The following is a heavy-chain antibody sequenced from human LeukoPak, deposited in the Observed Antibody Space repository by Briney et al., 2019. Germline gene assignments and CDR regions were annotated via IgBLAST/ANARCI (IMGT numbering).Heavy chain of an antibody. Sequence: GGSLRLSCAASGFTFSSYAMHWVRQAPGKGLEWVAVISYDGSNKYYADSVKGRFTISRDNSKNTLYLQMNSLRAEDTAVYYCTVRGVIINTFDYWGQGTLVTVSS. J-gene: IGHJ4*02. CDR3: TVRGVIINTFDY. CDR1: GFTFSSYA. CDR2: ISYDGSNK. D-gene: IGHD3-10*01. V-gene: IGHV3-30-3*01.